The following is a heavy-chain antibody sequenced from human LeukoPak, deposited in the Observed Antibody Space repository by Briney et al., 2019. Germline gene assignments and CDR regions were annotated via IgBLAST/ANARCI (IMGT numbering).Heavy chain of an antibody. V-gene: IGHV3-48*03. CDR1: GFTFSSYE. J-gene: IGHJ4*02. D-gene: IGHD3-16*01. CDR2: ITNSGGSI. CDR3: ARGGGGLGY. Sequence: GGSLRLSCAASGFTFSSYEMNWVRQAPGKGLEWVSHITNSGGSIYYADSVRGRFTISRDNAKNSLYLQMNSLKAEDTAVYYCARGGGGLGYWGQGTLVTVSS.